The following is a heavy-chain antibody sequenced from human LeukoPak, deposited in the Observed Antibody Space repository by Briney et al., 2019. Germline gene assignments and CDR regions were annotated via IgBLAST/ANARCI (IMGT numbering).Heavy chain of an antibody. D-gene: IGHD6-13*01. Sequence: GSSLRLSCAASGFTFGNYGMHWVRQAPGKGLEWVAVEWYDGSNKYYADSVKGRFTISRDNSKNTLYLQMNSLRDEDTAVYYCARGGSGSRWQPFDYWGQGTLVTVSS. CDR2: EWYDGSNK. CDR3: ARGGSGSRWQPFDY. CDR1: GFTFGNYG. V-gene: IGHV3-33*01. J-gene: IGHJ4*02.